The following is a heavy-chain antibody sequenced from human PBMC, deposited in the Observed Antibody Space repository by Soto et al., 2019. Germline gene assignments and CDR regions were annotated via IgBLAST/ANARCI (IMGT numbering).Heavy chain of an antibody. D-gene: IGHD3-16*01. J-gene: IGHJ6*02. V-gene: IGHV1-18*01. CDR2: SSAYNGNT. Sequence: QVQLVQSGAEVKKPGASVKVSCKASGYTFTSYGISWVRQAPGQGLEWMGWSSAYNGNTNYAQKLQGRVTMTTDTATSRGYLAVRGLRSDATGVYYCGRAYGSNYYYEGMDVWGRGTTVTVSS. CDR1: GYTFTSYG. CDR3: GRAYGSNYYYEGMDV.